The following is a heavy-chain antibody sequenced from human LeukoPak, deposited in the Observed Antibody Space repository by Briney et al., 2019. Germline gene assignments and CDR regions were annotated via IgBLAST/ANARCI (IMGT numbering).Heavy chain of an antibody. V-gene: IGHV3-13*01. J-gene: IGHJ4*02. CDR2: IGVGGDT. CDR3: AKAFDYNGLRGEGGSFDC. CDR1: GFNFTKND. Sequence: GGSLRLSCLASGFNFTKNDMHWVRQTTKRGLEWVSAIGVGGDTYYADPVQGRFTISRENGKNSVYLQMNSLRAGDTAVYFCAKAFDYNGLRGEGGSFDCWGQGALVTVSS. D-gene: IGHD4-11*01.